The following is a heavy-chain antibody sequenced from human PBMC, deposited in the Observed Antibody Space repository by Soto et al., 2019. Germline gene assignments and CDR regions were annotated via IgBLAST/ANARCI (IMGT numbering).Heavy chain of an antibody. J-gene: IGHJ4*02. CDR3: ARDYGHDCSGGNCYFYF. CDR2: IIPLFGTA. CDR1: GGTFSRYA. D-gene: IGHD2-15*01. V-gene: IGHV1-69*01. Sequence: QVQVVQSGAEVKKPGSSVKVSCKASGGTFSRYAINWVRQAPGHGLEWMGGIIPLFGTAKYAQKFQGRVTITADESTCTAHLELRSLRSEDTAVYYCARDYGHDCSGGNCYFYFWGQGTLVTVSS.